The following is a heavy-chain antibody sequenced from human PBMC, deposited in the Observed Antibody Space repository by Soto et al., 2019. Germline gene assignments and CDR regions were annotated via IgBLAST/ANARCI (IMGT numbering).Heavy chain of an antibody. D-gene: IGHD3-9*01. CDR3: ARFSDWTPLRSRSSHP. V-gene: IGHV1-69*02. J-gene: IGHJ5*02. CDR2: IIPILGIA. CDR1: GGTFSSYT. Sequence: ASVKVSCKASGGTFSSYTISWVRQAPGQGLEWMGRIIPILGIANYAQKFQGRVTITADKSTSTAYMELSSLRSEDTAVYYCARFSDWTPLRSRSSHPWGQGTLVTVSS.